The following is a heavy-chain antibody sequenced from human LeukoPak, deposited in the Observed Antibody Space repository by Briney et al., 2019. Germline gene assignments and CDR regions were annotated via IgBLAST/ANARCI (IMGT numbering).Heavy chain of an antibody. D-gene: IGHD1-26*01. CDR3: ARDLVGATSY. CDR2: ISGSGGST. J-gene: IGHJ4*02. CDR1: GFTFSSYA. Sequence: AGGSLRLSCAAPGFTFSSYAMPWAPKAPGRGRGWVSAISGSGGSTYYADSVKGRFTISRDNSKNTVYLQMNSLRAEDTAVYYCARDLVGATSYWGQGTLVTVSS. V-gene: IGHV3-23*01.